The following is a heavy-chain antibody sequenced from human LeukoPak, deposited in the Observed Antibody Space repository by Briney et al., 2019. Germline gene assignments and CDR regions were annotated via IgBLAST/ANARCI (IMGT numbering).Heavy chain of an antibody. CDR1: GYTFTSYD. CDR3: ARAWEVFRGVYS. D-gene: IGHD3-10*01. Sequence: ASVNVSCKASGYTFTSYDINWVRQATGQGLEWMGWMNPNSGNTGYAQKFQGRVTMTRNTSISTAYMELSSLRSEDTAVYYCARAWEVFRGVYSWGQGTLVTVSS. J-gene: IGHJ4*02. CDR2: MNPNSGNT. V-gene: IGHV1-8*01.